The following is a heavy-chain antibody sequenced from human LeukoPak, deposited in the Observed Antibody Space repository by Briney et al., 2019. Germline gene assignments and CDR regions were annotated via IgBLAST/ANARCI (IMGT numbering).Heavy chain of an antibody. D-gene: IGHD3-22*01. V-gene: IGHV3-23*01. CDR2: ISGSGGST. CDR3: ARGPGYYDSSGYRYFFDY. J-gene: IGHJ4*02. Sequence: PGGSLRLSCAASGFTFSSYAMSWVRQAPGKGLEWVSAISGSGGSTYYADSVKGRFTISRDNSKNTLYLQMNSLRAEDTAVYYCARGPGYYDSSGYRYFFDYWGQGTLVTVSS. CDR1: GFTFSSYA.